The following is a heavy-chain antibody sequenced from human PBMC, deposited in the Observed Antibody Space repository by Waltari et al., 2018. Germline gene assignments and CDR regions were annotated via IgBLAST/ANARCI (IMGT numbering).Heavy chain of an antibody. CDR1: GFTFRSYA. Sequence: VQLLESGGGLVQSGGSLRLSCAASGFTFRSYAMNWVRQAPGKVVGWVLVISGSGGSTDYADSVKGRLTSSRDNSKNTLYLQMNNLRVEDTAVYYCASSLYGDYTQIWGRVFDYWGQGTLVTVSS. CDR2: ISGSGGST. CDR3: ASSLYGDYTQIWGRVFDY. J-gene: IGHJ4*02. V-gene: IGHV3-23*01. D-gene: IGHD4-17*01.